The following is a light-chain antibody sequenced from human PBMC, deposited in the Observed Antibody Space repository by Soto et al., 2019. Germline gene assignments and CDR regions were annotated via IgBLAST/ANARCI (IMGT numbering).Light chain of an antibody. J-gene: IGKJ2*01. CDR2: AAS. V-gene: IGKV3-20*01. CDR1: QSISSTY. CDR3: QQYFGSLYT. Sequence: SVLTQSPGTLSLFPGEGATLSCRTSQSISSTYLAWYQKRPGQAPRLLIYAASSRATGIPDRFSGSGSGTDFTLTISRLEPEDFAVYYCQQYFGSLYTFGQGTKLEIK.